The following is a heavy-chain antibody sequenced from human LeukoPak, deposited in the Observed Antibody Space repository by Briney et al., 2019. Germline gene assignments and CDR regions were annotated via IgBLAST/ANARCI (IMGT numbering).Heavy chain of an antibody. V-gene: IGHV4-39*01. J-gene: IGHJ4*02. CDR2: IYYGGST. CDR3: ARHGNHYYGSGGFDY. Sequence: PSETLSLTCTVSGGSISSSYYWGWIRQPPGKGLDWIASIYYGGSTYYNPSLKSRVTISVDTSKNQFSLKLSSVTAADTAVYYCARHGNHYYGSGGFDYWGQGNLVIVYS. D-gene: IGHD3-10*01. CDR1: GGSISSSYY.